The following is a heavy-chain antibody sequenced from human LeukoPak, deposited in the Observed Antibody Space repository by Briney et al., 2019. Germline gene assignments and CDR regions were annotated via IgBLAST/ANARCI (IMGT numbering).Heavy chain of an antibody. CDR2: ISSSGSSI. D-gene: IGHD1-26*01. J-gene: IGHJ4*02. V-gene: IGHV3-11*01. Sequence: GGSLRLSCAVSGFTFSGYYMSWIRQAPGEGLEWVSYISSSGSSIYYADSVKGRFTISRDNAKNSLYLQMNSLRAEDTAVYYCARDLGVVGATIGYWGQGTLVTVSS. CDR1: GFTFSGYY. CDR3: ARDLGVVGATIGY.